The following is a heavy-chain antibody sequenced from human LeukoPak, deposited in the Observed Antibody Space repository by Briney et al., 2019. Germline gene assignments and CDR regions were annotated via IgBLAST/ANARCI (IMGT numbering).Heavy chain of an antibody. D-gene: IGHD4-23*01. J-gene: IGHJ4*02. V-gene: IGHV3-74*01. CDR3: ASRYSSDYGGNTY. CDR1: GFTFSSYW. Sequence: GGSLRLSCAASGFTFSSYWMHWVRQAPGKGLVWVSRINSDGSSTSYADSVKGRFTISRDNAKNTLYLQMNSLRAEDTAVYYCASRYSSDYGGNTYWGQGTLVTVSS. CDR2: INSDGSST.